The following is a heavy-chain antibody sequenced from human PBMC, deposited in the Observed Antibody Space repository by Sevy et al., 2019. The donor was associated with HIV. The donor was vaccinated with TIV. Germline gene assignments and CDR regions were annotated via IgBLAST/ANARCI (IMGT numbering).Heavy chain of an antibody. D-gene: IGHD1-20*01. J-gene: IGHJ4*02. V-gene: IGHV4-39*02. CDR3: ASRGIAGSTDYFDY. Sequence: SETLSLTCFVSGGSISSDSYYWGWIRQPAGRELEWIGTIHYGGSNYYNPSLESRVTLSVDTSKNHFSLKLSCLTAADEALYYCASRGIAGSTDYFDYWGQGTLVTVSS. CDR1: GGSISSDSYY. CDR2: IHYGGSN.